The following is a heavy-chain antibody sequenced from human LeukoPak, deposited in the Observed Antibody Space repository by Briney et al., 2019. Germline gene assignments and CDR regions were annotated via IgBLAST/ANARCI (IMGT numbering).Heavy chain of an antibody. V-gene: IGHV4-59*08. Sequence: SVAVSLTCTVSGGSISSYYWSWIRQPPGKGLEWIGSMYHSGSTNYKPSLKSRVTISVDTSKNQFSLKLSSVTAADTAVYYCARHAYYYDRSGSYEAFDIWGQGTMVTVSS. D-gene: IGHD3-22*01. CDR3: ARHAYYYDRSGSYEAFDI. CDR2: MYHSGST. CDR1: GGSISSYY. J-gene: IGHJ3*02.